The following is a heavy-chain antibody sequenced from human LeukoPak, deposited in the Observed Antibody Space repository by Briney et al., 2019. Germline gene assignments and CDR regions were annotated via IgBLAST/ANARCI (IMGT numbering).Heavy chain of an antibody. CDR3: ARDLPEVVPAAMGFDP. Sequence: RASVKVSCKASGYTFTGYNMHWVRQAPGQGLEWMGWINPNSGGTNYAQKFQGRVTMTRDTSISTAYMELSRLRSDDTAVYYCARDLPEVVPAAMGFDPWGQGTLVTVSS. J-gene: IGHJ5*02. D-gene: IGHD2-2*01. CDR2: INPNSGGT. V-gene: IGHV1-2*02. CDR1: GYTFTGYN.